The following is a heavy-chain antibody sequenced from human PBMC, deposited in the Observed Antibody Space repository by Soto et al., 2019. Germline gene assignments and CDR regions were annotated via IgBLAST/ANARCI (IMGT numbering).Heavy chain of an antibody. D-gene: IGHD3-10*01. CDR1: GFTFIRFE. Sequence: RGSLRLSCAASGFTFIRFEFHSFRQAPGKGLEWISYISSSGSTAYYASSVEGRFTISRDNANNSVYLQMDSLRAEDTALYYCTRAAWFPYLSFYWGQGALVTVSS. CDR3: TRAAWFPYLSFY. CDR2: ISSSGSTA. V-gene: IGHV3-48*03. J-gene: IGHJ4*02.